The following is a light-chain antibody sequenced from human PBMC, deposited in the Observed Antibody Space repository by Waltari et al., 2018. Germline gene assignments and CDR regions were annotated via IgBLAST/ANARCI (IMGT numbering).Light chain of an antibody. CDR3: QSYDSSLSGSNWV. V-gene: IGLV1-40*01. Sequence: QSVLTQPPSVSGAPGQRVTISCTGSSSNIGAGYDVHWYQQLPGTAPKLLIYGNRNLPAGVPARFSGSKSGTSASLAITGLQAEDEADYYCQSYDSSLSGSNWVFGGGTKLTVL. CDR2: GNR. J-gene: IGLJ3*02. CDR1: SSNIGAGYD.